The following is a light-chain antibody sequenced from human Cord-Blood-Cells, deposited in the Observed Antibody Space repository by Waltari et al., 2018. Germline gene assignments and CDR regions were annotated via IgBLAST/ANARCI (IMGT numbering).Light chain of an antibody. CDR1: QRNRND. Sequence: AIQMTQSPSSLSASVVDGGTITCRESQRNRNDLGWYQQKPGKAPKLLIYAASSLQSGVPSRFSGSGSGTDFTLTISSLQPEDFATYYCQQSYSTPPTFGQGTKVEIK. CDR2: AAS. V-gene: IGKV1-6*01. CDR3: QQSYSTPPT. J-gene: IGKJ1*01.